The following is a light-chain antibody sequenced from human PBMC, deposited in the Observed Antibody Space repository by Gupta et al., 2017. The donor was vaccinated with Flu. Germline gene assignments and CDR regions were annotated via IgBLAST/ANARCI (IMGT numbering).Light chain of an antibody. CDR3: IQGTHWPYT. CDR1: QSLIYTDGYTY. J-gene: IGKJ2*01. V-gene: IGKV2-30*01. Sequence: VTLGQPASISCWSSQSLIYTDGYTYLNWFHQRPGQSPRRLIYKVSDRDSGVPDRFSGNGSDTDFTLKISRVEADDVGVYYCIQGTHWPYTFGQGTKLEI. CDR2: KVS.